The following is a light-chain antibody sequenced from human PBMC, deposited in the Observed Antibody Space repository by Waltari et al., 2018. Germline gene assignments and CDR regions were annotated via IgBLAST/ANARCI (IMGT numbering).Light chain of an antibody. CDR3: QVWDTKSDPGV. J-gene: IGLJ2*01. CDR1: DLESTA. Sequence: SYVLTQPPALSVAPGQTARITCGGDDLESTAVHGYQQQPGQAPFLVVYDYYARPSGIPERFSGSNSGDTATLAISRVEAGDEADYYCQVWDTKSDPGVFGGGTKVTVL. CDR2: DYY. V-gene: IGLV3-21*02.